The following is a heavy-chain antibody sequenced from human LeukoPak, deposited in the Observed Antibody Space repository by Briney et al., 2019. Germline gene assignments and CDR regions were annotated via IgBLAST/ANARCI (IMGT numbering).Heavy chain of an antibody. V-gene: IGHV4-61*01. J-gene: IGHJ3*02. CDR1: GDSLISSNYY. Sequence: SETLSLTCPVSGDSLISSNYYWSWIRQPPGKGLGWNGYIYYSGSTNYNPSLKSRVTISVDTSKNQFSLKLSSVTAADTAVYYCARDPSYGSGSYYLTDAFDIWGQGTMVTVSS. CDR3: ARDPSYGSGSYYLTDAFDI. D-gene: IGHD3-10*01. CDR2: IYYSGST.